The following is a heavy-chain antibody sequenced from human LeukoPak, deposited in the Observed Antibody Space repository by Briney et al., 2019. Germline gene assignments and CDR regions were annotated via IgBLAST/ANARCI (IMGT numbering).Heavy chain of an antibody. CDR2: IWYDGSNT. CDR1: EFTFSNYG. D-gene: IGHD6-13*01. CDR3: ARDQGSSWYGPIDY. Sequence: GGSLRLSCAASEFTFSNYGMHWVRQAPGKGLEWVSVIWYDGSNTSYADSVKGRFTISRDNSKNTLYLQMNSLRAEDTAVYYCARDQGSSWYGPIDYWGQGTLVTVSS. V-gene: IGHV3-33*01. J-gene: IGHJ4*02.